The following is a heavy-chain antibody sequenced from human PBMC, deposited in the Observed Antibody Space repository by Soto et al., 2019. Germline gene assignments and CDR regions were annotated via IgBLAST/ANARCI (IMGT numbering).Heavy chain of an antibody. CDR1: GYTFTGYY. CDR3: ARGGAGLRFLEWLLYLDY. J-gene: IGHJ4*02. V-gene: IGHV1-2*04. CDR2: INPNSGGT. D-gene: IGHD3-3*01. Sequence: QVQLVQSGAEVKKPGASVKVSCKASGYTFTGYYMHWVRQAPGQGLEWMGWINPNSGGTNYAQKFQGWVTMTRDTSISTAYMEMSRLRSDDTAVYYCARGGAGLRFLEWLLYLDYWGQGTLVTVSS.